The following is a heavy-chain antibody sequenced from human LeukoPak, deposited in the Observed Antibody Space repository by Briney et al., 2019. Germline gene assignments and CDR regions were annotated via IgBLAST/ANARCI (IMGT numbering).Heavy chain of an antibody. CDR3: TRGSHTTPGGYFDY. J-gene: IGHJ4*02. D-gene: IGHD1-1*01. CDR1: GFTFSSYN. CDR2: ISSSSSTI. Sequence: GGSLRLSCAASGFTFSSYNINWVRQAPGKGLEWVSYISSSSSTIYYVESVKGRFTISRDNAKNALYLQMNSLRAEDTAVYYCTRGSHTTPGGYFDYWGQGTLVTVSS. V-gene: IGHV3-48*04.